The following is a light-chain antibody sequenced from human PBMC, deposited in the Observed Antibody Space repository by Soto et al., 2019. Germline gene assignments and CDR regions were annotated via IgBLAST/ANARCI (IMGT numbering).Light chain of an antibody. CDR2: ATS. V-gene: IGKV3-20*01. CDR1: QSVSSSY. Sequence: EIVLTQSPGTLSLSPGERATLSCRTSQSVSSSYLAWSQQKPGQAPRLLISATSSRAAGVPDRFSGSGSGTDFTLTISRLEPEDSAVYYCHQYVSSPPAWAFDQGTKVEIK. CDR3: HQYVSSPPAWA. J-gene: IGKJ1*01.